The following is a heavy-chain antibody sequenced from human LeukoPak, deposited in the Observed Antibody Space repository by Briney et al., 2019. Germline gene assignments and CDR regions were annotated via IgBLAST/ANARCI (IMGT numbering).Heavy chain of an antibody. Sequence: SETLSLTCTVSGGSISTSYFWTWIRQSAGKGLEWIGRIYSSGSTTYNPSLKSRVTMSIDTSKNQFSLKLTSVTAADTAIYYCASVRGYSSGWYASGFDPWGQGTLVTVSS. CDR1: GGSISTSYF. V-gene: IGHV4-4*07. D-gene: IGHD6-19*01. J-gene: IGHJ5*02. CDR2: IYSSGST. CDR3: ASVRGYSSGWYASGFDP.